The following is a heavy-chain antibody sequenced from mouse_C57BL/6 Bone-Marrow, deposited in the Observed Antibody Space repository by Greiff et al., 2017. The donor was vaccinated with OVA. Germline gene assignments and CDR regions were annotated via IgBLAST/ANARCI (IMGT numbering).Heavy chain of an antibody. CDR3: ARDKSSLYAMDY. Sequence: EVHLVESGGGLVKPGGSLKLSCAASGFTFSSYAMSWVRQTPEQRLEWVATISDGGSYTYYPDNVKGRFTISRDNAKNNLYLQMSHLKSEDTAMYYCARDKSSLYAMDYWGQGTSVTVSS. CDR2: ISDGGSYT. D-gene: IGHD1-1*01. J-gene: IGHJ4*01. V-gene: IGHV5-4*01. CDR1: GFTFSSYA.